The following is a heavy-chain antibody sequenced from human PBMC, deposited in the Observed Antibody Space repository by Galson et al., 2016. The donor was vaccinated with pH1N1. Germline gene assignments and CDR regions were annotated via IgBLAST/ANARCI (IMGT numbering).Heavy chain of an antibody. CDR3: AKDRNRIVTLQGYFDS. Sequence: SLRLSCAASGFTFNNYAMFWVRQAPGKGLEWVSSISGSGISTYYADSVKGRFTISSDNSKNTLYLQMNSLRAEDTALYYCAKDRNRIVTLQGYFDSWGQGSLVTVSS. D-gene: IGHD1-26*01. V-gene: IGHV3-23*01. CDR2: ISGSGIST. CDR1: GFTFNNYA. J-gene: IGHJ4*02.